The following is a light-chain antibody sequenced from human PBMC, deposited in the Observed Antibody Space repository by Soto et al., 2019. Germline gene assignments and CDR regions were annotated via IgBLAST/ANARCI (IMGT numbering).Light chain of an antibody. V-gene: IGKV3-15*01. Sequence: ETRMTQSPDTLSVSLGERATLSCRASQSLRSSLAWYQQKPGQAPRLLIYDASTRATGIPARFSGSGSGTDFTLTISGLQSEDFAVYYCQQYNNWPQTFGQGTQVDIK. J-gene: IGKJ1*01. CDR3: QQYNNWPQT. CDR1: QSLRSS. CDR2: DAS.